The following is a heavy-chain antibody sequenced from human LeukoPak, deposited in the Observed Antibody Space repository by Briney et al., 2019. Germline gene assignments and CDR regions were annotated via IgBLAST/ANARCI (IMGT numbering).Heavy chain of an antibody. D-gene: IGHD3-22*01. CDR1: GYTFTSYD. J-gene: IGHJ4*02. CDR2: MNPNSGNT. V-gene: IGHV1-8*01. CDR3: ARGYYYDSSGPLDY. Sequence: ASVKVSCKASGYTFTSYDINWVRQATGQGLEWMGWMNPNSGNTGYAQRFQGRVTMTTDTSTSTAYMELRSLRSDDTAVYYCARGYYYDSSGPLDYWGQGTLVTVSS.